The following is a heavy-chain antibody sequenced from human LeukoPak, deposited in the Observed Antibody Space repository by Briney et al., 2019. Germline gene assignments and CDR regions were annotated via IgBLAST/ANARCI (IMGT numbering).Heavy chain of an antibody. CDR1: GGSISSDGYS. CDR2: IYHSGST. J-gene: IGHJ4*02. Sequence: SETLSLTCAVSGGSISSDGYSWSWIRQPPGKGLEWIGYIYHSGSTYYNPSLKSRVTISVDRSKNQFSLKLSSVTAADTAVYYCARVDYGDYVFDYWGQGTLVTVSS. D-gene: IGHD4-17*01. V-gene: IGHV4-30-2*01. CDR3: ARVDYGDYVFDY.